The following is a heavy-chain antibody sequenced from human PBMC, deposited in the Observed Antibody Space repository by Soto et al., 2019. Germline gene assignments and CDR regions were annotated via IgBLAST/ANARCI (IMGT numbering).Heavy chain of an antibody. Sequence: SETLSLTCTVSGVSISSYYWSWIRQPPGKGLEWIGYIYYSGSTNYNPSLKSRVTISVDTSKNQFSLKLSSVTAADTAVYYCARLPCSGGSCYSVGAFDIWGQGTMVTVSS. CDR1: GVSISSYY. V-gene: IGHV4-59*08. J-gene: IGHJ3*02. D-gene: IGHD2-15*01. CDR3: ARLPCSGGSCYSVGAFDI. CDR2: IYYSGST.